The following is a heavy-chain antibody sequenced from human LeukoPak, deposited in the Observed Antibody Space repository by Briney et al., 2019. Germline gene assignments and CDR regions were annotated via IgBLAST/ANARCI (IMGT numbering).Heavy chain of an antibody. J-gene: IGHJ5*02. CDR1: GYTFTSYA. CDR2: INTNTGNP. Sequence: ASVKVSCKASGYTFTSYAMNWVRQAPGQGLEWMGWINTNTGNPTYAQGFTGRFVFSLDTSVSTAYLQISSLKAEDTAVYYCARALAAAGTNWFDPWGQGTLVTVSS. CDR3: ARALAAAGTNWFDP. V-gene: IGHV7-4-1*02. D-gene: IGHD6-13*01.